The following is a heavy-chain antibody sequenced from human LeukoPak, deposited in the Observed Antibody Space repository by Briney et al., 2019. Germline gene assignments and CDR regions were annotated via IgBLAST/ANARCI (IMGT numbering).Heavy chain of an antibody. J-gene: IGHJ4*02. CDR2: ISDSSSTI. D-gene: IGHD6-13*01. Sequence: PGRSLRLSCVTSGFTFSTYAMNWVRQAPGKGLEWVSYISDSSSTIYYADSVKGRFTISRDNAKNSLYLQMNTLRDEDTAVYYCARDRYTSRWYILDYWGQGTLVTVSS. V-gene: IGHV3-48*02. CDR3: ARDRYTSRWYILDY. CDR1: GFTFSTYA.